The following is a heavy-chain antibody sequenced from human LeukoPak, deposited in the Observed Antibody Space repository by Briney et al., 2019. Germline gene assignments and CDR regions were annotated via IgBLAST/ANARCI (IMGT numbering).Heavy chain of an antibody. CDR1: GFTFSGYE. V-gene: IGHV3-30*02. CDR2: TRYDGSDK. D-gene: IGHD3-16*02. J-gene: IGHJ4*02. Sequence: GGSLRLSCAASGFTFSGYEMNWVRQAPGKGPEWVAFTRYDGSDKYYADSVKGRFTISRDNSKNTLYLQMGSLRAEDMAVYYCARRGGYVWGSYRYTGGLSDTYYFDYWGQGTLVTVSS. CDR3: ARRGGYVWGSYRYTGGLSDTYYFDY.